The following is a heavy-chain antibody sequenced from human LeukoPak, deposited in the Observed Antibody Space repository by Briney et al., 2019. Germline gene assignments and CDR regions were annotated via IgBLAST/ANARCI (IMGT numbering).Heavy chain of an antibody. V-gene: IGHV1-2*02. CDR2: INPNSGGT. CDR3: ARVSYYYDSSGYAPFDP. CDR1: GYTFTGDY. J-gene: IGHJ5*02. D-gene: IGHD3-22*01. Sequence: ASVKVSCKASGYTFTGDYMHWVRQAPGQGLEWMGWINPNSGGTNYAQKFQGRVTMTRDTSISTAYMELSRLRSDDTAVYYCARVSYYYDSSGYAPFDPWGQGTLVTVSS.